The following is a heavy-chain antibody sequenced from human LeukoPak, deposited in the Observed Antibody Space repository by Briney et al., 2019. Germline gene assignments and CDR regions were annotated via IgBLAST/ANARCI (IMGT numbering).Heavy chain of an antibody. Sequence: GGSLRLSCAASGFTFSTYSMNWVRQAPGKGLEWVGRIKSKTDGGTTDYGAPVKGRFTISRDDSKNTLYLQMKSLKTEDTAVYFCAIEGSSWHLVPKFDPWGQGTLVTVSS. V-gene: IGHV3-15*05. D-gene: IGHD6-13*01. CDR1: GFTFSTYS. CDR3: AIEGSSWHLVPKFDP. J-gene: IGHJ5*02. CDR2: IKSKTDGGTT.